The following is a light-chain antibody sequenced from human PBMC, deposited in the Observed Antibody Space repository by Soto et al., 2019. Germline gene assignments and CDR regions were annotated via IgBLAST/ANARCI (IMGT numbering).Light chain of an antibody. V-gene: IGKV1-8*01. CDR3: QQYYSYPQT. CDR1: QGISSY. J-gene: IGKJ1*01. Sequence: AIRMTQSPSSFSASTGDRVTITCRASQGISSYLAWYQQKPGKAPKLLIYAASTLQSGVPSRFSGSGFGTDFTLTISCLQSEDFATYYCQQYYSYPQTFGQGTKVEIK. CDR2: AAS.